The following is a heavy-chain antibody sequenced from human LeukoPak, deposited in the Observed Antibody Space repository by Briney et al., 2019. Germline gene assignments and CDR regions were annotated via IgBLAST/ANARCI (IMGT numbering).Heavy chain of an antibody. CDR3: ARRTYHYDSSGYTYYFDY. CDR1: GYTFTNYW. D-gene: IGHD3-22*01. V-gene: IGHV5-51*01. J-gene: IGHJ4*02. Sequence: GESLKISCRGSGYTFTNYWIAWVRQMSGKGLEYIGIISPGDSHIIYSPSFQGQVTISADKSISTAYLQWSSLKASDTATYYCARRTYHYDSSGYTYYFDYWGQGTLVTVSS. CDR2: ISPGDSHI.